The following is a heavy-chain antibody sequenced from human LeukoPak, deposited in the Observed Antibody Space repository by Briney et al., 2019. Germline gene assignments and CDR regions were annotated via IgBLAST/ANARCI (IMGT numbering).Heavy chain of an antibody. V-gene: IGHV4-39*07. CDR3: ARNIVVVRPDAFDV. CDR2: IYYSGST. D-gene: IGHD3-22*01. CDR1: GGSISSSSYY. J-gene: IGHJ3*01. Sequence: PSETLSLTCTVSGGSISSSSYYWGWIRQPPGKGLEWIGSIYYSGSTYYNPSLKSRVTISVDTSKNQFSLKLRSVTAADTAVYYCARNIVVVRPDAFDVWGQGTMVIVSS.